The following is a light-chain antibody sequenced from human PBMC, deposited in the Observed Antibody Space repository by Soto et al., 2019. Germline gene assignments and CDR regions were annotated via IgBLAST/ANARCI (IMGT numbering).Light chain of an antibody. Sequence: QSVLTQPPSASGTPGQRVSISCSGSRSNIGRNYVYWYQQLPGTAPKLLIQRNNERPSGVPDRFSGSKSGTSVSLAISGLRSEDEADYYCSSYAGSNNYVFGTGTKLTVL. V-gene: IGLV1-47*01. J-gene: IGLJ1*01. CDR2: RNN. CDR3: SSYAGSNNYV. CDR1: RSNIGRNY.